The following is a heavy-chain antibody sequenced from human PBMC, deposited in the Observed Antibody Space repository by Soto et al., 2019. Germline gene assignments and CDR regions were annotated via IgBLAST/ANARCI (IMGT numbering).Heavy chain of an antibody. V-gene: IGHV3-21*06. CDR2: ISGSGST. CDR3: SRSLNS. CDR1: GFTFRTYA. Sequence: PGESLRLSCTASGFTFRTYAMTWFRQAPGKGLEWVSAISGSGSTFYANSVKGRFTISRDNAGNSLYLQMRSLTAEDSALYYCSRSLNSWGQGTLVTVS. J-gene: IGHJ4*02.